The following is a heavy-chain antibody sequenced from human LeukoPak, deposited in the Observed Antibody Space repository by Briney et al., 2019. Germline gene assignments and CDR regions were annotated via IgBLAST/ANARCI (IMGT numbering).Heavy chain of an antibody. D-gene: IGHD2-15*01. CDR2: ISHSGANT. CDR3: AKDIEASI. Sequence: PGGSLRLSCAASGFTFRDSAMDWARQAPGKGLEWVSLISHSGANTFYADSVKGRFTVSRDNSKNMMYLQMNSLRAEDTAVYYCAKDIEASIWGQGTLVTVSS. V-gene: IGHV3-23*01. J-gene: IGHJ4*02. CDR1: GFTFRDSA.